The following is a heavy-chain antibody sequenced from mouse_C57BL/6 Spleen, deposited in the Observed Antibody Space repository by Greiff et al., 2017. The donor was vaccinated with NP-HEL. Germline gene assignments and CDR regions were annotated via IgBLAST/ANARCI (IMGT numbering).Heavy chain of an antibody. V-gene: IGHV5-4*01. J-gene: IGHJ1*03. CDR2: ISDGGSYT. CDR1: GFTFSSYA. D-gene: IGHD1-1*01. Sequence: EVKVVESGGGLVKPGGSLKLSCAASGFTFSSYAMSWVRQTPEKRLEWVATISDGGSYTYYPDNVKGRFTISRDNAKNNLYLQMSNLKSEDTAMYYCAREEITTVVAHWYFDVWGTGTTVTVSS. CDR3: AREEITTVVAHWYFDV.